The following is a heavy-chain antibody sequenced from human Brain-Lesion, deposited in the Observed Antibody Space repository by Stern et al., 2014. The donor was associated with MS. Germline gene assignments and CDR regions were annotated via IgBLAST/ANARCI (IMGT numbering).Heavy chain of an antibody. CDR2: IHHTGAT. Sequence: QLQLQESGPGLVKPSQTLSLSCTVSGAPVSSGGYYWNWIRQLPGKGLEWVGYIHHTGATFYNPSLKSRVAISVDTSENQFSLKLTSVTAADTAVYYCAAIGPRMEGACFDIWGQGTMVTVSS. V-gene: IGHV4-31*03. CDR3: AAIGPRMEGACFDI. CDR1: GAPVSSGGYY. D-gene: IGHD2-21*01. J-gene: IGHJ3*02.